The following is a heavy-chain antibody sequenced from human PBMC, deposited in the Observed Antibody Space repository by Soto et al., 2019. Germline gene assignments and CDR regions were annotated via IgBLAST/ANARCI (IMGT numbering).Heavy chain of an antibody. CDR1: GFTISTFA. D-gene: IGHD6-6*01. Sequence: GGSLRLSCAASGFTISTFAMHWVRQAPGKGLEWVAVISYDGSNKYYADSVKGRFTISRDNSKNTLYLQMNSLRAEDTAVYYCAKDYSSSSLDYWGQGTLVTVSS. CDR2: ISYDGSNK. CDR3: AKDYSSSSLDY. V-gene: IGHV3-30*18. J-gene: IGHJ4*02.